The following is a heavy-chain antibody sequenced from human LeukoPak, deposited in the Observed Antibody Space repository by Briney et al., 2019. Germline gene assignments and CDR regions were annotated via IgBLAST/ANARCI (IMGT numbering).Heavy chain of an antibody. CDR2: INTDGRST. V-gene: IGHV3-74*01. J-gene: IGHJ4*02. D-gene: IGHD1-26*01. Sequence: GGSLRLACAASGFTFSSYWMQWVRQAPGKGPVWVSRINTDGRSTSYADSVKGRVTISRDNAKNTLYLQMNSLRAEDTAVYYCARARGSYDLFDYWGQGTLVTVSS. CDR1: GFTFSSYW. CDR3: ARARGSYDLFDY.